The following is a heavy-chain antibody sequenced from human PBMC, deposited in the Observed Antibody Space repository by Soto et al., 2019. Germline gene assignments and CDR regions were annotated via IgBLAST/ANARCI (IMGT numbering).Heavy chain of an antibody. Sequence: GASVKVSCKASGYTFTSYYMHWVRQAPGQGLEWMGIINPSGGSTSYAQKFQGRVTMTRDTSTSTVYMELSSVTAADTAVYYCASSISITIFGVHPGALLKWGQGTLVTVSS. CDR1: GYTFTSYY. D-gene: IGHD3-3*01. CDR3: ASSISITIFGVHPGALLK. J-gene: IGHJ4*02. V-gene: IGHV1-46*01. CDR2: INPSGGST.